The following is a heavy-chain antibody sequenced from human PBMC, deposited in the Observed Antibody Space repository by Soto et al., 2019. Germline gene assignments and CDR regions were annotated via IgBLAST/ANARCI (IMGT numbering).Heavy chain of an antibody. V-gene: IGHV1-18*04. J-gene: IGHJ6*02. Sequence: GASVKVSCKASGYTFTSYGISWVRQAPGQGLEWMGWISAYNGNTNYAQKLQGRVTMTTDTSTSTAYMELRSLRSDDTAVYYCARGRPPLAVVRLGYYYYGMDVWGQGTTVTVS. CDR3: ARGRPPLAVVRLGYYYYGMDV. CDR2: ISAYNGNT. CDR1: GYTFTSYG. D-gene: IGHD3-16*01.